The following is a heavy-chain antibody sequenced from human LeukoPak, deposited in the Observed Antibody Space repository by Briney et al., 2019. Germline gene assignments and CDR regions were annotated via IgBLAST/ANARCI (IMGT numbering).Heavy chain of an antibody. V-gene: IGHV3-9*01. CDR2: ITRNSGSI. Sequence: GGSLRLSCAAAAFTFDDYAMHWVRQAPGKGLEWVSGITRNSGSIGYADSVKSRFTISRDNAKNSLYLQMHSLRAEDTALYYCATAAAGTPFDYWGQGTLVTVSS. J-gene: IGHJ4*02. D-gene: IGHD6-13*01. CDR3: ATAAAGTPFDY. CDR1: AFTFDDYA.